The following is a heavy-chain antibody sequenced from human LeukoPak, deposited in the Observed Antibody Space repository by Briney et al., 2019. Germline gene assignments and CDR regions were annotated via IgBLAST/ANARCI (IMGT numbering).Heavy chain of an antibody. V-gene: IGHV4-39*01. CDR3: ARHYGP. Sequence: SETLSLTCTVSGASISSYYWSWIRQPPGKGLEWIGSIYDSGSTYYNPSLKSRVTISVDTSKNQFPLKLNSVTAADTAVYYCARHYGPWGRGTLVTVSS. CDR1: GASISSYY. D-gene: IGHD3-10*01. J-gene: IGHJ5*02. CDR2: IYDSGST.